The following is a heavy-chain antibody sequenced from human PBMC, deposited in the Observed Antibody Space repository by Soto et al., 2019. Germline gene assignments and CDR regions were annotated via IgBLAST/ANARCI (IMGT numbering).Heavy chain of an antibody. D-gene: IGHD6-6*01. CDR3: AREKREGARTYYFDY. CDR1: GYTFTSYG. CDR2: ISAYNGNT. Sequence: QVQLVQSGAEVKKPGASVKVSCKASGYTFTSYGISWVRQAPGQGLEWMGWISAYNGNTNYAQKLQGSVTMTTDPSTSTAYMELRSLRSDDTAVYYCAREKREGARTYYFDYWGQGTLVTVSS. V-gene: IGHV1-18*01. J-gene: IGHJ4*02.